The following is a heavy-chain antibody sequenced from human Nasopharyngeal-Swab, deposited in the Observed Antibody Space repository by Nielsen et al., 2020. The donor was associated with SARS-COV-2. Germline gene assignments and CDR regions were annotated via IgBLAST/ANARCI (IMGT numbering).Heavy chain of an antibody. V-gene: IGHV3-23*01. J-gene: IGHJ4*02. CDR2: ISSSGDST. CDR3: AKRQFILDWADY. D-gene: IGHD3-3*02. CDR1: GFRFSNYA. Sequence: GESLKISWGASGFRFSNYAVSWVRQAPGKGLEWGAGISSSGDSTYYTGSGKGRFTISRDNSKNTLSLQMTSLRAEDTALDYCAKRQFILDWADYWGQGTLVTVSS.